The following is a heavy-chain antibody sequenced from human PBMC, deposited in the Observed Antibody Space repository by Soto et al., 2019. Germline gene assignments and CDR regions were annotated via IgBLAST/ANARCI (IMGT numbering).Heavy chain of an antibody. CDR2: ISWNSATL. CDR3: AKDVGSYYYDTSAYLYDY. V-gene: IGHV3-9*01. D-gene: IGHD3-22*01. CDR1: GFIFEDFA. Sequence: EVQLVESGGGLVQPGGSVRLSCVGSGFIFEDFAMNWVRQVPGKGLEWVSGISWNSATLAYADSVKGRFIVSRDKAKNILYLQMNSLRAEDAALYYCAKDVGSYYYDTSAYLYDYWGQGTLVTVSS. J-gene: IGHJ4*02.